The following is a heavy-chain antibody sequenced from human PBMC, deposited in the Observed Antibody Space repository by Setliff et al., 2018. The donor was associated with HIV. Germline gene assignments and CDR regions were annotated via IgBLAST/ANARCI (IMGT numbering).Heavy chain of an antibody. J-gene: IGHJ4*02. CDR3: AKEPKLGGIAAPFDY. CDR1: EFTFSSYE. V-gene: IGHV3-48*03. CDR2: ISSSGGTI. D-gene: IGHD6-6*01. Sequence: GGSLRLSCAASEFTFSSYEMNWVRQAPGKGLEWVSYISSSGGTIYYADSVKGRFTISRDNAKNSLYLQMNSLRVEDTAVYYCAKEPKLGGIAAPFDYWGQGTLVTVSS.